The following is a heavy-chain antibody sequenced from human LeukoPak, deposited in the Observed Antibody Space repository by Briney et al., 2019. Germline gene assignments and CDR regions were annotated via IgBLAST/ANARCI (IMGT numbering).Heavy chain of an antibody. CDR1: GGSVSSDSYY. Sequence: SETLSLTCTVSGGSVSSDSYYWSWIRQPPGKGPEWIGYIYCTGSTNYNPSLKSRVTISVDMSKNQFSLKLTSVTAADTAVYYCATKGPRRGYFDYWGQGTLVAVSS. J-gene: IGHJ4*02. V-gene: IGHV4-61*01. CDR3: ATKGPRRGYFDY. CDR2: IYCTGST.